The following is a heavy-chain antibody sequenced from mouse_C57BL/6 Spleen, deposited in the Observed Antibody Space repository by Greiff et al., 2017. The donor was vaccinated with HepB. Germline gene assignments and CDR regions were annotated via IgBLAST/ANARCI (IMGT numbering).Heavy chain of an antibody. V-gene: IGHV1-81*01. CDR3: ARGSNYYGSSYGGDY. Sequence: QVQLQQSGAELARPGASVKLSCKASGYTFTSYGISWVKQRTGQGLEWIGEIYPRSGNTYYNEKFKGKATLTADKSSSTAYMELRSLTSEDSAVYFCARGSNYYGSSYGGDYWGQGTTLTVSS. J-gene: IGHJ2*01. D-gene: IGHD1-1*01. CDR1: GYTFTSYG. CDR2: IYPRSGNT.